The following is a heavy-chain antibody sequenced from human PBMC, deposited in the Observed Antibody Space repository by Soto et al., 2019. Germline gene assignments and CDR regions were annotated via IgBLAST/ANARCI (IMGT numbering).Heavy chain of an antibody. CDR2: FDPEDGET. J-gene: IGHJ3*02. CDR1: GYTLTELS. Sequence: GASVKVSCKVSGYTLTELSMHWVRQAPGKGLEWMGGFDPEDGETIYAQKFQGRVTMTEDTSTDTAYMELSSLRSEDTAVYYCATDSRVVAAREYYYDSSGFKRSAFDIWGQGTMVTVSS. D-gene: IGHD3-22*01. CDR3: ATDSRVVAAREYYYDSSGFKRSAFDI. V-gene: IGHV1-24*01.